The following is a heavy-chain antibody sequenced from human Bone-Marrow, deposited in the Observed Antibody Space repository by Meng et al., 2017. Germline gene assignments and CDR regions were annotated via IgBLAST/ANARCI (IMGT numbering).Heavy chain of an antibody. CDR1: GYTFPDYW. J-gene: IGHJ4*02. CDR2: INPKSGDT. D-gene: IGHD6-13*01. V-gene: IGHV1-2*06. CDR3: ARDEDISAAGKLFGDY. Sequence: QGRLWQLGAEVKKPGASVKVSCKASGYTFPDYWLHWVRRAPGQGLEWMGRINPKSGDTHYAQRFQGRVTMTGDTSISTAYMELSGLRSDDTAMYYCARDEDISAAGKLFGDYWGQGTLVTVSS.